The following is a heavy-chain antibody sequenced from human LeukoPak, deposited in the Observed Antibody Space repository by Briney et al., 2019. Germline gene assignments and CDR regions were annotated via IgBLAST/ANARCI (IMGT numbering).Heavy chain of an antibody. V-gene: IGHV3-7*01. J-gene: IGHJ4*02. CDR3: ARDLWFGEFPYYFDQ. D-gene: IGHD3-10*01. CDR1: AFSLSDYW. Sequence: GGSLRLSCAASAFSLSDYWMSWVRQAPGKGLEWVANIKHDGSDKYYVDSVKGRFTISRDNAKNSLYLQMNSLRAEDTAMYYCARDLWFGEFPYYFDQWGQGTLVTVSS. CDR2: IKHDGSDK.